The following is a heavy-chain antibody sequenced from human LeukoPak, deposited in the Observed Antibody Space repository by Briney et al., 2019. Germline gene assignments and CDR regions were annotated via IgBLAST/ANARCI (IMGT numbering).Heavy chain of an antibody. D-gene: IGHD4-17*01. Sequence: GGSLRLSCAASGFTFSSYAMRCVRQAAGKGRECVSAISGSGGSTYYADSVKGRFTISRDNSKNTLYLQMNSLRAEDTAVYYCAKGGYGDYDYWGQGTLVTVSS. CDR3: AKGGYGDYDY. V-gene: IGHV3-23*01. J-gene: IGHJ4*02. CDR2: ISGSGGST. CDR1: GFTFSSYA.